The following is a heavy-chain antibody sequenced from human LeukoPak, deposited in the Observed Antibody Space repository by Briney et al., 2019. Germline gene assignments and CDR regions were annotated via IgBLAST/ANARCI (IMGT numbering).Heavy chain of an antibody. V-gene: IGHV3-30-3*01. CDR2: ISSDGSNK. Sequence: PGGSLRLSCTASGFTFSSYAMHWVRQAPGKGLEWVAVISSDGSNKYYADSVKGRFTVSRDNSKNTLYLQMNSLRPEDTAVYYCARDRFYYHSSGYRLALDYWGQGTLVTVSS. J-gene: IGHJ4*02. CDR1: GFTFSSYA. D-gene: IGHD3-22*01. CDR3: ARDRFYYHSSGYRLALDY.